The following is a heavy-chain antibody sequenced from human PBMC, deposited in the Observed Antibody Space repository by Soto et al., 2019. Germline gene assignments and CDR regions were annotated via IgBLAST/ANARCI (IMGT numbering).Heavy chain of an antibody. CDR1: GFTFSSYA. J-gene: IGHJ4*02. CDR3: AKVNKAEYDFWSGYYPPYYFDY. D-gene: IGHD3-3*01. CDR2: INGSGGST. Sequence: GGSLRLSCAASGFTFSSYAMSWVRQAPGKGLEWVSAINGSGGSTYYADSVKGRFTISRDNYKNTLYLQMNSLRAEDTAVYYCAKVNKAEYDFWSGYYPPYYFDYWGQGTLVTVSS. V-gene: IGHV3-23*01.